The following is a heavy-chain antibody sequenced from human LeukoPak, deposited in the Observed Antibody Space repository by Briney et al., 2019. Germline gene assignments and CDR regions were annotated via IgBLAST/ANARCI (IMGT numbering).Heavy chain of an antibody. CDR1: GFTFSSYG. D-gene: IGHD2-15*01. CDR3: ANSGLNRFEY. CDR2: ISGSGANT. Sequence: PGGSLRLSCAASGFTFSSYGMTWVRQAPGKGLEWVSTISGSGANTYYADSVKGRFSISRDNSKNTLYLQVNSLRADDTAVYYCANSGLNRFEYWGQGALVTVSS. V-gene: IGHV3-23*01. J-gene: IGHJ4*02.